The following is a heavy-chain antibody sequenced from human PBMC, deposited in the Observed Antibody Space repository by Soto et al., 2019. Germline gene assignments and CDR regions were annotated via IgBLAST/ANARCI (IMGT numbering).Heavy chain of an antibody. V-gene: IGHV1-69*13. D-gene: IGHD6-13*01. CDR1: GCTFSSYA. Sequence: SSVKVSCKASGCTFSSYAISWVRQPPGQGLEWMGGIIPIFGTANYAQKFQGRVTITADESTSTAYMELSSLRSEDTAVYYCANSGIAAAGLITYYYGMDVWGQGTTVTVSS. J-gene: IGHJ6*02. CDR2: IIPIFGTA. CDR3: ANSGIAAAGLITYYYGMDV.